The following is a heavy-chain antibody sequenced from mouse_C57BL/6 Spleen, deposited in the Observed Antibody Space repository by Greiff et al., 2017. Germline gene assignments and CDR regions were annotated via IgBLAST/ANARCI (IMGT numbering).Heavy chain of an antibody. V-gene: IGHV5-6*01. CDR2: ISSGGSYT. J-gene: IGHJ2*01. D-gene: IGHD1-1*01. Sequence: EVQRVESGGDLVKPGGSLKLSCAASGFTFSSYGMSWVRQTPDKRLEWVATISSGGSYTYYPDSVKGRFTISRDNAKNTLYLQMSSLKSEDTAMYYCARLDGSSYGWYFDYWGQGTTLTVSS. CDR3: ARLDGSSYGWYFDY. CDR1: GFTFSSYG.